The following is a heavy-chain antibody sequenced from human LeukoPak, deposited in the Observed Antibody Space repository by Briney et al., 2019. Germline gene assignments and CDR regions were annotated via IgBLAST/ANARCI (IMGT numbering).Heavy chain of an antibody. Sequence: GGSLRLSCADAGFTFSSYWMNWVRQAPGKGLEWVAIIKEDGSEIHYVDSVKGRFTISRDYAKNSLYLQMNSLRPEDTAVYYCARDLAYRSNGECYRRFDYWGQGTLVTVSS. CDR3: ARDLAYRSNGECYRRFDY. V-gene: IGHV3-7*03. CDR1: GFTFSSYW. CDR2: IKEDGSEI. D-gene: IGHD2-8*01. J-gene: IGHJ4*02.